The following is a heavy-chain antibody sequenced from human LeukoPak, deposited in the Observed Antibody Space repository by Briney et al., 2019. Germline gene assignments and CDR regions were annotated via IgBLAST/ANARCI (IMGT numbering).Heavy chain of an antibody. CDR2: ISYDGSNK. J-gene: IGHJ4*02. CDR3: AKSLAVWGSPDDY. CDR1: GFTFSSYG. D-gene: IGHD3-16*01. V-gene: IGHV3-30*18. Sequence: TGGSLRLSCAASGFTFSSYGMHWVRQAPGKGLEWVAVISYDGSNKYYADSVKGRFTISRDNSKNTLYLQMNSLRAEDTAVYCCAKSLAVWGSPDDYWGQGTLVTVSS.